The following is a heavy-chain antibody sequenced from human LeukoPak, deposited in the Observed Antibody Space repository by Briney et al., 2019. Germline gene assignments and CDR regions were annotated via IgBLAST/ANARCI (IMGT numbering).Heavy chain of an antibody. D-gene: IGHD3-9*01. V-gene: IGHV3-30*04. CDR3: ARVWLSQLSYYHGIDV. CDR2: ICYDGSNK. CDR1: GLTFSSYA. Sequence: GGSLRLSCAASGLTFSSYAMHWVRQAPGKGLEGVAGICYDGSNKYYVDSVKGRFTISRDNSKNTLYLQMNSLRAQDTAVYYCARVWLSQLSYYHGIDVWGQETTVT. J-gene: IGHJ6*02.